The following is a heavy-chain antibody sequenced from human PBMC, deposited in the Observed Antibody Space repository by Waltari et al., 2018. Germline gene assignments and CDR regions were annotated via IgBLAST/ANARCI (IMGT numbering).Heavy chain of an antibody. CDR3: AKDRNGGSYGGVDY. V-gene: IGHV3-9*01. Sequence: EVQLVESGGGLVQPGRSLRLSCAASGFTFDDYAMHWVRQAPGKGLEWVSGISWNRGSRGYADSVKGRFTISRDNAKNSLYLQMNSLRAEDTALYYCAKDRNGGSYGGVDYWGQGTLVTVSS. CDR1: GFTFDDYA. J-gene: IGHJ4*02. D-gene: IGHD1-26*01. CDR2: ISWNRGSR.